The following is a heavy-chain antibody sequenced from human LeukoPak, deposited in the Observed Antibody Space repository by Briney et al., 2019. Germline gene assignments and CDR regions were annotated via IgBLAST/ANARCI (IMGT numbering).Heavy chain of an antibody. V-gene: IGHV4-39*01. CDR1: GGSISSSSYY. CDR2: IYHSGST. Sequence: PSETLSLTCTVSGGSISSSSYYWGWIRQPPGKGLEWIGSIYHSGSTHYNPSLKSRVTISVDTSKNQFSLKLSSVTAADTAVYYCARRDTSVLDYWGQGTLVTVSS. D-gene: IGHD2-21*01. J-gene: IGHJ4*02. CDR3: ARRDTSVLDY.